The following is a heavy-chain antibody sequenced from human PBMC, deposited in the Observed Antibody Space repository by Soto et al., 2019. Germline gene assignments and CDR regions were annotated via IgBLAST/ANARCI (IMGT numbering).Heavy chain of an antibody. CDR1: GGSISSSNW. J-gene: IGHJ5*02. V-gene: IGHV4-4*02. Sequence: QVQLQESGPGLVKPSGTLSLTCAVSGGSISSSNWWSWVRQPPGKGLEWIGEIYHSGSTNYNPSLKSRVTISVDKCKNQFSLKLSSVTAADTAVYYCAREGIAAAGKGNWFDPWGQGTLVTVSS. CDR3: AREGIAAAGKGNWFDP. D-gene: IGHD6-13*01. CDR2: IYHSGST.